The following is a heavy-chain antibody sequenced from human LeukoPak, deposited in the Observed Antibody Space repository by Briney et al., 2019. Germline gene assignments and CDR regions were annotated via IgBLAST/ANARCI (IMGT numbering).Heavy chain of an antibody. Sequence: PGRSLRLSCAAAAPKFSDPYIDWVRQAPGKGMEWVGRSRNKASSYTTEYAAYVEGTFTISRDISESSLYLQMNSLRTEDTAVYYCGRIAINANNGMDVWGQGTTVTVSS. J-gene: IGHJ6*02. CDR2: SRNKASSYTT. CDR3: GRIAINANNGMDV. D-gene: IGHD1/OR15-1a*01. CDR1: APKFSDPY. V-gene: IGHV3-72*01.